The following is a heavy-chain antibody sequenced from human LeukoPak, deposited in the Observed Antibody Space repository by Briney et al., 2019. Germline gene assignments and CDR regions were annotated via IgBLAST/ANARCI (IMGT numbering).Heavy chain of an antibody. CDR2: INPSGGST. CDR1: GYTFTNYY. D-gene: IGHD6-6*01. V-gene: IGHV1-46*01. CDR3: ARTIGIAARADY. J-gene: IGHJ4*02. Sequence: ASVKVSCKASGYTFTNYYIHWARQAPGQGLECMGIINPSGGSTSYAQKFQGRVTMTRDMSTSTVYMELSSLRSEDTAVYYCARTIGIAARADYWGQGTLVTVSS.